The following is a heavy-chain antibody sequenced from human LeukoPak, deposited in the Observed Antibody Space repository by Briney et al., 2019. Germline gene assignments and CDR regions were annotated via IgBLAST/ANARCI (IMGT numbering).Heavy chain of an antibody. J-gene: IGHJ4*02. Sequence: NPSETLSLTCTVPGGSISSGGYYWSWIRQHPGKGLEWIGYISYSGSTSCNPSLQSRVTISVDTSKNQFSLKLSSVTAADTAVYYCARDSTSTGDFDYWGQGTLVTVSS. D-gene: IGHD7-27*01. CDR3: ARDSTSTGDFDY. CDR1: GGSISSGGYY. CDR2: ISYSGST. V-gene: IGHV4-31*03.